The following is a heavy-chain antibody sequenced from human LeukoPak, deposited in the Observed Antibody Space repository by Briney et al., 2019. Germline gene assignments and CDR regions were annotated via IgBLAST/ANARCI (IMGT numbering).Heavy chain of an antibody. CDR3: AREHTYYDILTGYYMREFDY. J-gene: IGHJ4*02. Sequence: GGSLRLSCAASGFTFSSYSMNWVRQAPGKGLERVSSISSSSSYIYYADSVKGRFTISRDNAKNSLYLQMNSLRAEDTAVYYCAREHTYYDILTGYYMREFDYWGQGTLVTVSS. D-gene: IGHD3-9*01. CDR2: ISSSSSYI. V-gene: IGHV3-21*01. CDR1: GFTFSSYS.